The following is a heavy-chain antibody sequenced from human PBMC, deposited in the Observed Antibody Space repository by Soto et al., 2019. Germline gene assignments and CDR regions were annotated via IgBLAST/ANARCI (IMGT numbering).Heavy chain of an antibody. Sequence: QVQLVESGGGVVQPGRSLRLSCAASGFTFTAYAMHWVRHAPGKGLEWVSVVSYDGTYKYYAGSVKGRFTISRDNSKITLYLQMSSLRPDDTAVYFCAGAKKSAWHDFYLWGQGNLVSVSS. J-gene: IGHJ4*02. CDR3: AGAKKSAWHDFYL. CDR1: GFTFTAYA. CDR2: VSYDGTYK. V-gene: IGHV3-30-3*01.